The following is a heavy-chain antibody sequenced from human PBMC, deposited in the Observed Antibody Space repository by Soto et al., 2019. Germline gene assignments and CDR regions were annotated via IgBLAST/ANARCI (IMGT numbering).Heavy chain of an antibody. CDR1: GYTFTSYA. CDR3: ARDRQQLNWFAP. CDR2: NNAGNGNT. J-gene: IGHJ5*02. D-gene: IGHD6-13*01. Sequence: QVQLVQSGAEEKKPGASVKVSCKASGYTFTSYAMHWVRQAPGQRLEWMGWNNAGNGNTKYSQKFQGRVTITRDTSASTAYMELSILRSEDTAVYYCARDRQQLNWFAPWGQGTLVTVSS. V-gene: IGHV1-3*05.